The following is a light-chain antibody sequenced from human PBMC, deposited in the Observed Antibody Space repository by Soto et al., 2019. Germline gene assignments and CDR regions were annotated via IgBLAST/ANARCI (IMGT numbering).Light chain of an antibody. V-gene: IGKV3-15*01. J-gene: IGKJ5*01. CDR2: GAS. Sequence: IVVTQSPATLSVSPGERVTLSCRTSHSVSSHVAWYQHRPGQAPRLLLYGASTRATGIPVRFSGSGAGTEFTLTISSLQSEDFAVYYCQQYKNWPLFGQGTLLEVK. CDR3: QQYKNWPL. CDR1: HSVSSH.